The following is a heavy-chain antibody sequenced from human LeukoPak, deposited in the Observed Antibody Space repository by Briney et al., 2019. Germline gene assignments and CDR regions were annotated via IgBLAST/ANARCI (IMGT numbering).Heavy chain of an antibody. CDR2: ISYDGSNK. D-gene: IGHD2-21*02. Sequence: PGKSLRLSCAASGFSFNNYAMYWVRQAPGKGLEWVAVISYDGSNKYYADSVKGRFTISRDNSKNTLYLQMNNLTTEDTAVYYCAKEVSDCVTYYYMDVWGKGTTVTVSS. CDR1: GFSFNNYA. J-gene: IGHJ6*03. CDR3: AKEVSDCVTYYYMDV. V-gene: IGHV3-30*18.